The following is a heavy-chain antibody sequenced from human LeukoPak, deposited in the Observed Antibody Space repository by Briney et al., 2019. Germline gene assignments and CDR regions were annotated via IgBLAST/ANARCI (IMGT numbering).Heavy chain of an antibody. V-gene: IGHV3-48*01. J-gene: IGHJ4*02. Sequence: GGSLRLSCAASGFTFSSYSMNWVRQAPGKGLEWVSYISSSSMSIYYADSVKGRFTISRDNARNSLYLQMNSLRAEDTAVYYCARDPPPPQLWFRGSFDYWGLGALVTVSS. D-gene: IGHD1-1*01. CDR2: ISSSSMSI. CDR3: ARDPPPPQLWFRGSFDY. CDR1: GFTFSSYS.